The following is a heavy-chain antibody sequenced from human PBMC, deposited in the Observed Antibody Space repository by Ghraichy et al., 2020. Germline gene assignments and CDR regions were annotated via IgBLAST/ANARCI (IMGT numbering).Heavy chain of an antibody. CDR2: IYYSGST. Sequence: ESLNISCTVSGGSVSSGSYYWSWIRQPPGKGLEWIGYIYYSGSTNYNPSLKSRVTISVDTSKNQFSLKLSSVTAADTAVYYCARANPRLYYYDSSAYYGMDVWGQGTTVTVSS. CDR3: ARANPRLYYYDSSAYYGMDV. CDR1: GGSVSSGSYY. V-gene: IGHV4-61*01. J-gene: IGHJ6*02. D-gene: IGHD3-22*01.